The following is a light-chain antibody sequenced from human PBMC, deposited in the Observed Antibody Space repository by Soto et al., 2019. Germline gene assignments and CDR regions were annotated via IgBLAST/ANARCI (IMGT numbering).Light chain of an antibody. Sequence: QSVLTQPASVSGSPGQSITISCTGTSSDVGGYNYVSWYQHHPGKAPKPMIYEVNNRPSGVSTRFSGSKSANTASLTISGLQAEDEADYYCSSYTSSSTVVFGGGTKLTVL. J-gene: IGLJ2*01. CDR3: SSYTSSSTVV. V-gene: IGLV2-14*01. CDR2: EVN. CDR1: SSDVGGYNY.